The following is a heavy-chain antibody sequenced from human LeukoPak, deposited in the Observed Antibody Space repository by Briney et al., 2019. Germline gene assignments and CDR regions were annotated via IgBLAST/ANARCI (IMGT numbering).Heavy chain of an antibody. D-gene: IGHD3-9*01. V-gene: IGHV3-48*03. J-gene: IGHJ3*02. CDR1: GFTFSNYE. CDR2: ISSGGSSI. Sequence: GGSLRLSCAASGFTFSNYEMNWVRQAPGKGLEWISYISSGGSSIYYADSVKGRFTISRDNAKNSLYLQMNSLRAEDTAVYYCARALRAVRYFDWLLPDSRDAFDIWGQGTMVTVSS. CDR3: ARALRAVRYFDWLLPDSRDAFDI.